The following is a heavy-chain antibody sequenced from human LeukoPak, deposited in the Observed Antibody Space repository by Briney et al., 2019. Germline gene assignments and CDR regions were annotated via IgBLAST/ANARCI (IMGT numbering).Heavy chain of an antibody. J-gene: IGHJ6*02. CDR1: GFTFSTYA. CDR3: ARVGSYYDMDV. Sequence: GGSLRLSCAASGFTFSTYAMSWVRQAAGKGLEWVSLISGSGGGTYYADSVKGRFTISRDNSKNTLYLQMNSLRAEDTAVYYCARVGSYYDMDVWGQGTTVTVSS. CDR2: ISGSGGGT. D-gene: IGHD3-10*01. V-gene: IGHV3-23*01.